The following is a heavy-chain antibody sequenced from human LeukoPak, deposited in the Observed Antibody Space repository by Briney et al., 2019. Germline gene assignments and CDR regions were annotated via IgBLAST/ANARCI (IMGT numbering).Heavy chain of an antibody. CDR3: AKVDVDYYGSGSYYQVAFDI. Sequence: SETLSLTCTVSGGSISSSSYYWGWIRQPPGKGLEWIGSIYYSGSTYYNPSLKSRVPISVDTSNNQFSLKLSSVTAADTAVYHCAKVDVDYYGSGSYYQVAFDIWGQGTMVTVSS. J-gene: IGHJ3*02. CDR2: IYYSGST. D-gene: IGHD3-10*01. V-gene: IGHV4-39*07. CDR1: GGSISSSSYY.